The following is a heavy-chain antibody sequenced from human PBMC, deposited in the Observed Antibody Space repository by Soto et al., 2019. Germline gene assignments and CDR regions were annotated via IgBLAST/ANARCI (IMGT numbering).Heavy chain of an antibody. J-gene: IGHJ6*03. V-gene: IGHV3-23*01. Sequence: EVQLLESGGGLVQPGGSLRLSCAASGFTFSSYAMSWVRQAPGQGLEWVSAISGFGAYTYYADSVEGRFTISRDNSKNTLHLQMDSLRAEDTAVYYCAKGETGTTGNYYYYTDVWGKGTTVTVSS. CDR1: GFTFSSYA. D-gene: IGHD1-1*01. CDR3: AKGETGTTGNYYYYTDV. CDR2: ISGFGAYT.